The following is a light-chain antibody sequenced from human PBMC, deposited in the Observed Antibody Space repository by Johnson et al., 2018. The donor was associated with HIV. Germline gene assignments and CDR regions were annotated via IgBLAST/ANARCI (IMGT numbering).Light chain of an antibody. CDR1: SSDMGNYA. J-gene: IGLJ1*01. CDR2: ENN. V-gene: IGLV1-51*02. CDR3: GTWHSSLNGYV. Sequence: QSVLTQPPSVSAAPGQKVTISCSGSSSDMGNYAVSWYQQLPGTAPKLLIYENNKRPSGIPDRFSGSKSATSATLGITGLQTGDEADYYCGTWHSSLNGYVFGSGTKVTVL.